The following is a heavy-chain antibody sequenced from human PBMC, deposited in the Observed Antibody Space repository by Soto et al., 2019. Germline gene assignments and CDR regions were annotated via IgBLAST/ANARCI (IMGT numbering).Heavy chain of an antibody. J-gene: IGHJ6*02. CDR1: GYTFTGYY. V-gene: IGHV1-2*04. D-gene: IGHD2-2*01. CDR2: INPNSGGT. Sequence: GASVKVSCKASGYTFTGYYMHWVRQAPGQGLEWMGWINPNSGGTNYAQKFQGWVTMTRDESTSTAYMELSSLRSEDTAVYYCAREMGRYCISTSCPGDYYYYGMDVWGQGTTVTVSS. CDR3: AREMGRYCISTSCPGDYYYYGMDV.